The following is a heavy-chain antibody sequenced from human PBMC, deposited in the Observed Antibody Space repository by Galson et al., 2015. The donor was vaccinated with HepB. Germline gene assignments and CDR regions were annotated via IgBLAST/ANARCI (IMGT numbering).Heavy chain of an antibody. V-gene: IGHV3-21*05. CDR1: SVTFSKYS. CDR3: ATSPNSSGQHY. J-gene: IGHJ4*01. Sequence: SLRLSCAASSVTFSKYSMNWARQAPGKGLEWVSYISSSGNDIYYADSVRGRFTISRDNAKNSLYLQMNSLRAEDTAVYYCATSPNSSGQHYLGQGTLVTVSS. CDR2: ISSSGNDI. D-gene: IGHD6-19*01.